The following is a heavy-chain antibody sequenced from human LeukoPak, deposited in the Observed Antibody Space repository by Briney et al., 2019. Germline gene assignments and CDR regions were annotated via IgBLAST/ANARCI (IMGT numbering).Heavy chain of an antibody. D-gene: IGHD6-19*01. CDR2: IYYSGST. V-gene: IGHV4-59*01. CDR1: GGSISSYY. CDR3: ARAGSGWYHFDY. J-gene: IGHJ4*02. Sequence: PSETLSLTCTVSGGSISSYYWSWIRQPPGKGLEWIGYIYYSGSTNYNPSLKSRVTISVDTSKNQFSLKLSSVTAADTAVYYCARAGSGWYHFDYWGQGTLVTVSS.